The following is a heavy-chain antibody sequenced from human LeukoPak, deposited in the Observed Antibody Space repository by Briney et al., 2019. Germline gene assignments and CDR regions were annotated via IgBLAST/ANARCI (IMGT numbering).Heavy chain of an antibody. D-gene: IGHD5-18*01. CDR1: GFTFSDYY. CDR2: ISPSSDNT. Sequence: PGGSLRLSCAASGFTFSDYYMSWIRQAPGRGLEWLSYISPSSDNTPYADSVKGRFTISRDNAKNSLYLQMNSLRAEDTAVFYCARVLGGCSYVRHWGQGTTVTVSS. CDR3: ARVLGGCSYVRH. J-gene: IGHJ6*02. V-gene: IGHV3-11*05.